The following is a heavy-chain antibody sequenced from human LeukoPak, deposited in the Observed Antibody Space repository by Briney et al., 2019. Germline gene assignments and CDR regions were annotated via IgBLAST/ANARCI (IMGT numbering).Heavy chain of an antibody. Sequence: GGSLRLSCAASGFPFTTYAMSWVRQAPGKGLEWVSAISGSDGGTHYADSVKGRFTTSRDNSKNTLCLQMSSLRADDTALYYCARLRNTMTTPRFDYWGQGTLVTVSS. CDR2: ISGSDGGT. CDR1: GFPFTTYA. J-gene: IGHJ4*02. D-gene: IGHD4-17*01. V-gene: IGHV3-23*01. CDR3: ARLRNTMTTPRFDY.